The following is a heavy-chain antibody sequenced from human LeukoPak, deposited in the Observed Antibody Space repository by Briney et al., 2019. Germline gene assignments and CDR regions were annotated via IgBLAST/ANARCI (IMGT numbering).Heavy chain of an antibody. D-gene: IGHD6-19*01. CDR3: ASLGWSPVVSPSSGWYWGATADAFDI. Sequence: ASVTVSCKASGYTFTGYYMHWVRQAPGQGLEWMGWINPNSGGTNYAQKFQGRVTMTRDTSISTAYMELSRLRSDDTAVYYCASLGWSPVVSPSSGWYWGATADAFDIWGQGTMVTVSS. J-gene: IGHJ3*02. CDR1: GYTFTGYY. CDR2: INPNSGGT. V-gene: IGHV1-2*02.